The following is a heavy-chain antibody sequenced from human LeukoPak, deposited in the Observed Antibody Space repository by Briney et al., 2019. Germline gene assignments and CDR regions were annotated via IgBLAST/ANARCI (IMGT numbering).Heavy chain of an antibody. V-gene: IGHV3-23*01. CDR3: AKSWAMVSWSDY. Sequence: GGSLRLSCAASGFTFSSYAMSWVRQAPGKGLEWVSAISGSGGSTYYADSVKGRFTISRDNSKNTLYLKMNSLTAEDTAVYYCAKSWAMVSWSDYWGQGTLVTVSS. D-gene: IGHD5-18*01. CDR2: ISGSGGST. J-gene: IGHJ4*02. CDR1: GFTFSSYA.